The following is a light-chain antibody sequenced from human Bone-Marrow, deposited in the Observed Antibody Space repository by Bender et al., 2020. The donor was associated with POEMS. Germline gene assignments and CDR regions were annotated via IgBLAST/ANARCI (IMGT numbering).Light chain of an antibody. Sequence: QSALTQPASVSGSPGQSITISCTGSSSDVGSSDFVSWYQQHPGKAPKLIIYEARKRPSGVSNRFSGSKSGNMASLTISGLQAEDEADYYCCSFAHSSTFVFGTGTKVTVL. CDR2: EAR. J-gene: IGLJ1*01. CDR3: CSFAHSSTFV. V-gene: IGLV2-23*02. CDR1: SSDVGSSDF.